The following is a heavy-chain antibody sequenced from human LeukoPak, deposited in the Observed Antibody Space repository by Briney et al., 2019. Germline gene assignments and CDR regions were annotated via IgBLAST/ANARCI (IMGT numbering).Heavy chain of an antibody. V-gene: IGHV3-23*01. CDR3: AKGSASARPYYFDS. CDR2: ITDSGRST. Sequence: GGSLRLSRAASGFTFSNYAMSWVRQAPGKGLEWVSAITDSGRSTYYADSVQGRFTISRENSKNTLYLQMNSLRAEDTAVYYCAKGSASARPYYFDSWGQGTLITVFS. J-gene: IGHJ4*02. CDR1: GFTFSNYA. D-gene: IGHD2-15*01.